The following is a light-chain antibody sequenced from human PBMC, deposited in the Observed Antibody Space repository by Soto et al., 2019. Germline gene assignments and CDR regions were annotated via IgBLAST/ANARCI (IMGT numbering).Light chain of an antibody. V-gene: IGLV1-40*01. CDR3: QSYDSSLSVSI. Sequence: QAVVTQPPSVSGAPGQRVTISCTGSTSNIGAGYDVRWYRHLPGTAPKLLIYGNFDRPSGVPDRFSGSKSGTSASLAISGLQAEDEVDYYCQSYDSSLSVSIFGGGTKLTVL. CDR2: GNF. CDR1: TSNIGAGYD. J-gene: IGLJ2*01.